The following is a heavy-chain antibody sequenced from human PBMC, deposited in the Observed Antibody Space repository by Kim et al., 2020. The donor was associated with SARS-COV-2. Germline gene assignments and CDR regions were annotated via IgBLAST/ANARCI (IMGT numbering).Heavy chain of an antibody. CDR1: GFTFSDYY. V-gene: IGHV3-11*04. Sequence: GGSLRLSCAASGFTFSDYYMSWIRQAPGKGLEWVSYISSSGSTIYYADSVKGRFTISRDNAKNSLYLQMNSLRAEDTAVYYCARDHSSGWSDFDYWGQGTLVTVSS. CDR3: ARDHSSGWSDFDY. J-gene: IGHJ4*02. CDR2: ISSSGSTI. D-gene: IGHD6-19*01.